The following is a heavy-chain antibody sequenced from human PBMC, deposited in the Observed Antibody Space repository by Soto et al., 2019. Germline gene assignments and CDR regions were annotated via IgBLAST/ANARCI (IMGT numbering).Heavy chain of an antibody. V-gene: IGHV4-31*03. J-gene: IGHJ4*02. CDR2: IYYSGST. D-gene: IGHD3-3*01. CDR1: GGSISSGGYY. Sequence: PSETLSLTGTVSGGSISSGGYYWSWIRQHPGKGLEWIGYIYYSGSTYYSPSLKSRVTISVDTSKNQFSLKLGYVTAADTAVYYCARESRSGWLDYLGQGTPVTV. CDR3: ARESRSGWLDY.